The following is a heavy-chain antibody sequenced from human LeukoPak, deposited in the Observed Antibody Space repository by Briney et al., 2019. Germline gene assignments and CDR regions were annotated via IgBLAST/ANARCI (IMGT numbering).Heavy chain of an antibody. CDR1: GFTFSSYA. J-gene: IGHJ4*02. Sequence: GGSLRLSCAASGFTFSSYAMNWVRQTPGKGLEWVSTISGPGDSTYYADSVKGRFTISRDHSKNTLYLQMNSLRAEDTAVYYCAKVLTGYYNVLGYWGQGTLVPVSS. CDR3: AKVLTGYYNVLGY. D-gene: IGHD3-9*01. CDR2: ISGPGDST. V-gene: IGHV3-23*01.